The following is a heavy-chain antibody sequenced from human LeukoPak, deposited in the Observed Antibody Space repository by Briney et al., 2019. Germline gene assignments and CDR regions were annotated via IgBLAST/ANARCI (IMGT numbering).Heavy chain of an antibody. CDR1: GFTFSSYS. Sequence: PGRSLRLSCAASGFTFSSYSMNWVRQAPGKGLEWVASISSSSSYIYYADSVKGRFTISRDNAKNSLYLQMNSLRAEDTAVYYCRRELEAWEAVTRNYGYYYYGMDVWGQGTTVPVP. D-gene: IGHD4-11*01. V-gene: IGHV3-21*01. J-gene: IGHJ6*02. CDR2: ISSSSSYI. CDR3: RRELEAWEAVTRNYGYYYYGMDV.